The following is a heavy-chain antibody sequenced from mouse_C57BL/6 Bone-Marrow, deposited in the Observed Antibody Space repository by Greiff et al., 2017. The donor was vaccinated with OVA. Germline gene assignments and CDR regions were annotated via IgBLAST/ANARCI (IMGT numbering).Heavy chain of an antibody. CDR2: IYPGDGDT. D-gene: IGHD3-2*02. J-gene: IGHJ4*01. V-gene: IGHV1-82*01. CDR1: GYAFSSSW. Sequence: QVQLQQSGPELVKPGASVKISCKASGYAFSSSWMNWVKQRPGKGLEWIGRIYPGDGDTNYNGKFKGKATLTADKSSSTAYMQLSSLTSEDSAVYFCARRGSSGQYYYAMDYWGQGTSVTVSS. CDR3: ARRGSSGQYYYAMDY.